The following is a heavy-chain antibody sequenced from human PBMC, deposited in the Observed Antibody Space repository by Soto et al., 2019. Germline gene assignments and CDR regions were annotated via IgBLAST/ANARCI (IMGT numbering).Heavy chain of an antibody. V-gene: IGHV4-30-4*01. D-gene: IGHD2-2*01. CDR1: GGSINSGDYY. Sequence: SETLSLTCSVSGGSINSGDYYWSWIRQSPGKGLEWIGYIYYSGSTYYNPSLKSRSTISIDTSKNQFFLDVDSVTAADTAVYYCARLYAGYEAFDYWGQGTLVTVAS. J-gene: IGHJ4*02. CDR3: ARLYAGYEAFDY. CDR2: IYYSGST.